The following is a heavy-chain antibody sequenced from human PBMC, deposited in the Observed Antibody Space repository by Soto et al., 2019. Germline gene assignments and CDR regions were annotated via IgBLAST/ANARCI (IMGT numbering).Heavy chain of an antibody. J-gene: IGHJ4*02. CDR1: GFTFSSYS. CDR2: ISSSSSYI. Sequence: SLRLSCAASGFTFSSYSMNWVRQAPGKGLEWVSSISSSSSYIYYADSVKGRFTISRDNAKNSLHLQMNSLRAEDTAVYYCARERPPPQLRLGELSSSWGQGTLVTVSS. V-gene: IGHV3-21*01. CDR3: ARERPPPQLRLGELSSS. D-gene: IGHD3-16*02.